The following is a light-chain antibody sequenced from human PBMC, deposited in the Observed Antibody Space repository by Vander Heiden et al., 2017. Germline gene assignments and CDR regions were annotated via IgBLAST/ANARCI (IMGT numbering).Light chain of an antibody. CDR2: EVS. CDR3: SSYTSSSTRV. V-gene: IGLV2-14*01. CDR1: SSDVGGYNY. J-gene: IGLJ1*01. Sequence: QSALTKPASVAGSPGQSITISCTGTSSDVGGYNYVSWYQQHPGKAPKLMIYEVSNRPSGVSNRFSGLQAEDEADYYCSSYTSSSTRVFGTGTKVTVL.